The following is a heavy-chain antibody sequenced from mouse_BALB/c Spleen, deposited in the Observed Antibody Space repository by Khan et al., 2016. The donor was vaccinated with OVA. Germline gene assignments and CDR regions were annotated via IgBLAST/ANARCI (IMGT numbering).Heavy chain of an antibody. J-gene: IGHJ2*01. CDR3: ARIKKIVATYFDY. CDR2: TNPTNGRT. V-gene: IGHV1S81*02. D-gene: IGHD1-1*01. Sequence: QVQLQQSGAELVKAGASVKMSCKASGYTFPSYWMHWVKQRLGQGLEWFAETNPTNGRTYYNEKFKSKATMTVDKSSSTAYMLLSGQTFEDSAVDYCARIKKIVATYFDYWGQGTTLTVSS. CDR1: GYTFPSYW.